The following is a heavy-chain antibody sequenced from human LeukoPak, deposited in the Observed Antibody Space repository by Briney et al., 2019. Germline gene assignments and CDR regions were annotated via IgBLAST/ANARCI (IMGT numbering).Heavy chain of an antibody. CDR3: AKGVSIVVVPAAEH. CDR1: GFSFNNYA. D-gene: IGHD2-2*01. V-gene: IGHV3-23*01. J-gene: IGHJ1*01. Sequence: AWGSLTLSCAASGFSFNNYAMTWVRQAPGKGLEWVSAISGSGDSTYYAGAVKGPFTISRDNSKNTLYLQMISLRAEDTAVYYCAKGVSIVVVPAAEHWGQGNLVTVSS. CDR2: ISGSGDST.